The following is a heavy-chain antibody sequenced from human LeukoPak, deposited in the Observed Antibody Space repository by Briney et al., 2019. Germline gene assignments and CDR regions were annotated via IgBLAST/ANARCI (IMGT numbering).Heavy chain of an antibody. CDR3: ARSGVRGDQLKTYYFDY. Sequence: ASVKVSCKASGYTFTGYYMHWVRQAPGQGLEWTGWINPNSGGTNYAQKFQGRVTMTRDTSISTAYMELSRLRSDDTAVYYCARSGVRGDQLKTYYFDYWGQGTLVTVSS. CDR1: GYTFTGYY. J-gene: IGHJ4*02. CDR2: INPNSGGT. D-gene: IGHD7-27*01. V-gene: IGHV1-2*02.